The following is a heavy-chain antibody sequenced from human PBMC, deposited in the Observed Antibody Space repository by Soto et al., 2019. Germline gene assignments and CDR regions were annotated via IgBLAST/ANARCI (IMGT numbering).Heavy chain of an antibody. J-gene: IGHJ6*02. CDR1: GLTYSTAW. CDR2: INRDGTVT. CDR3: ARADIVVGRCMRI. V-gene: IGHV3-74*01. Sequence: GSLRLSCEVSGLTYSTAWMHWVRQAPGKGLVWVSSINRDGTVTNYADSVKGRFTISRDSAEKTLYLQINSLRADDTGVYYCARADIVVGRCMRIWGQGTTVTVSS. D-gene: IGHD2-21*01.